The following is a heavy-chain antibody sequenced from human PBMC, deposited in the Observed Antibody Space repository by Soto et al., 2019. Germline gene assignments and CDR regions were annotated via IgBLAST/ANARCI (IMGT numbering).Heavy chain of an antibody. V-gene: IGHV1-18*01. CDR2: ISAYNGNT. J-gene: IGHJ4*02. Sequence: RASVKVSCKASGYTFTSYGISWVRQAPGQGLEWMGWISAYNGNTNYAQKLQGRVTMTTDTSTSTAYMELRSLRSDDTAVYYFVSSGYCSGGSCYVLGFDYWGQGTLVTVSS. CDR3: VSSGYCSGGSCYVLGFDY. CDR1: GYTFTSYG. D-gene: IGHD2-15*01.